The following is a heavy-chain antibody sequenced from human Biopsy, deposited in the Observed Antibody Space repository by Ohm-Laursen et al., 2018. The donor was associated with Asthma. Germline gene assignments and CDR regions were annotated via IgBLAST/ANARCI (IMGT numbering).Heavy chain of an antibody. J-gene: IGHJ4*02. CDR2: ISFDGSNK. V-gene: IGHV3-30*18. D-gene: IGHD1-26*01. CDR1: GFTFSNYG. CDR3: AKDVFPGWELRRGPDY. Sequence: RSLRLSCAASGFTFSNYGMHWVRQAPGKGLDWVAVISFDGSNKNYTDSVKGRSTISRDNSRNTLHLQMNSLRAEDTAVYYCAKDVFPGWELRRGPDYWDQGTLVTVSS.